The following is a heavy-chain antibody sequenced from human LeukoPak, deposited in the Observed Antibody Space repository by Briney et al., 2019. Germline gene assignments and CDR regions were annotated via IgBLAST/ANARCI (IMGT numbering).Heavy chain of an antibody. J-gene: IGHJ3*02. CDR3: ATGGIVGATWAAFDI. V-gene: IGHV1-69-2*01. CDR1: GYTFTDYY. CDR2: VDPEDGET. Sequence: VKVSCKVSGYTFTDYYMHWVQQAPGKGLEWMGLVDPEDGETIYAEKFQGRDTINADTSTDTAYMELSSLRSEDTAVYYCATGGIVGATWAAFDIWGQGTMVTVSS. D-gene: IGHD1-26*01.